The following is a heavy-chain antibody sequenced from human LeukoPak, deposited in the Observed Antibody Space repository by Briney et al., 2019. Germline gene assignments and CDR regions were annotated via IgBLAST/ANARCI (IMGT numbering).Heavy chain of an antibody. D-gene: IGHD3-22*01. V-gene: IGHV3-23*01. CDR2: ISDTGGTI. Sequence: PGGSLRLSCAVSGITLSNYGMSWVRQAPGKGLQWVAGISDTGGTITYADSVSGRFTISRDNAKNTLYLQMNSLRAEATAVYFCAKRGVVIRVILVGFHKQAYYFDSWGHGALVTVSS. CDR3: AKRGVVIRVILVGFHKQAYYFDS. J-gene: IGHJ4*03. CDR1: GITLSNYG.